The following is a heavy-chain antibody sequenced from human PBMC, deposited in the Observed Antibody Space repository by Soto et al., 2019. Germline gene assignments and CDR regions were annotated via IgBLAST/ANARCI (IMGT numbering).Heavy chain of an antibody. V-gene: IGHV3-21*01. D-gene: IGHD2-2*01. CDR1: GFTFSSYS. CDR2: ISSSGSSK. J-gene: IGHJ6*02. CDR3: ARDRTSCYGALFYYYIGMDV. Sequence: GGSLRLSCAASGFTFSSYSMNWVRQAPGKGLEWVSSISSSGSSKYYADSVKGRFTISRDNAKDSLYLQMNSLRAEDTAVYYCARDRTSCYGALFYYYIGMDVWGQGTTVTVSS.